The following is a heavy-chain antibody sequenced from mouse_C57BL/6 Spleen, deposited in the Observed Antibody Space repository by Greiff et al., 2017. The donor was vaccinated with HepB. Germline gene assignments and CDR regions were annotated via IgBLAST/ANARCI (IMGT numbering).Heavy chain of an antibody. CDR1: GYTFTDYY. V-gene: IGHV1-19*01. Sequence: EVQLQQSGPVLVKPGASVKMSCKASGYTFTDYYMNWVKQSHGKSLEWIGVINPYNGGTSYNQKFKGKATLTVDKSSSTAYMELNSLTSEDSAVYYCAHDGYFPFAYWGQGTLVTVSA. CDR2: INPYNGGT. J-gene: IGHJ3*01. D-gene: IGHD2-3*01. CDR3: AHDGYFPFAY.